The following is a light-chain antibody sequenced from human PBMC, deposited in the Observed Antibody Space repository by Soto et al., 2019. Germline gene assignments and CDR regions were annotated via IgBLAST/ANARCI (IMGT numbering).Light chain of an antibody. Sequence: QSVLTQPPSVSGAPGQRVSISCTGSSSNIGAGYDVHWFQQLPGTAPKLLTYGSSNRPSGVPDRFSGSKSGTSASLAITGLQAEDEADYYCQSYDSSLSVLYVFGTGTKVTVL. CDR2: GSS. CDR1: SSNIGAGYD. CDR3: QSYDSSLSVLYV. J-gene: IGLJ1*01. V-gene: IGLV1-40*01.